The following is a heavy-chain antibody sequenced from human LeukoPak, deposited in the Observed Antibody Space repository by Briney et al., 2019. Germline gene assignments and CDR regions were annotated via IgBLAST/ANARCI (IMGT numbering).Heavy chain of an antibody. CDR1: GFTFSSYE. J-gene: IGHJ4*02. Sequence: GGSLRLSCAASGFTFSSYEMNWVRQAPGKGLEWVSYINTGGSTIYYADSVKGRFTISRDNAKNSLYLQMNSLRAEDTAVYYCARPMWRIYGFEYWGQGTLVIVSS. CDR3: ARPMWRIYGFEY. V-gene: IGHV3-48*03. CDR2: INTGGSTI. D-gene: IGHD3-16*01.